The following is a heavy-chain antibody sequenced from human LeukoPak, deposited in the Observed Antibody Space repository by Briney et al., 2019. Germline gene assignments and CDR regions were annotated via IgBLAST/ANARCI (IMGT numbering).Heavy chain of an antibody. V-gene: IGHV4-39*07. CDR1: GGSISSSSYY. CDR3: VRLQAVTGNFDY. Sequence: PSETLSLTCTVSGGSISSSSYYWGWIRQPPGKGLEWIDTINYSGDTYYNPSLKSRVTISVDSSKNQSSLKLSSVTAADTAVYYCVRLQAVTGNFDYWGQGALVTVSS. J-gene: IGHJ4*02. CDR2: INYSGDT. D-gene: IGHD1-20*01.